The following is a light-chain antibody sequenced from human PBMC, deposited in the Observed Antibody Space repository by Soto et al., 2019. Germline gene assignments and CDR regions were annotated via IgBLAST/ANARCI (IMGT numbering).Light chain of an antibody. J-gene: IGKJ2*01. V-gene: IGKV1-5*01. CDR2: DAS. Sequence: DIQMTQSPSTRSASVGDRVTITCRASQSISSWLAWYQQKPGKAPKLLIYDASSLESGVPSRFSGSGSGTEFTLTISSLQPADFATYYCQQYNSYLYTFGQGTKLEIK. CDR3: QQYNSYLYT. CDR1: QSISSW.